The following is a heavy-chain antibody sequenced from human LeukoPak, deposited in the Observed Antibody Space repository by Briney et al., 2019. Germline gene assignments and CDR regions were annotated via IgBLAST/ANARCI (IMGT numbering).Heavy chain of an antibody. CDR1: GGSISSSTYY. V-gene: IGHV4-39*07. J-gene: IGHJ3*02. D-gene: IGHD1-20*01. CDR3: ARDITRGAFDI. Sequence: SETLSLTCTVSGGSISSSTYYWGWIRQPPGKGLEWIGSIYYSGSTNYNPSLKSRVTISVDTSKNQFSLKLSSVTAADTAVYYCARDITRGAFDIWGQGTMVTVSS. CDR2: IYYSGST.